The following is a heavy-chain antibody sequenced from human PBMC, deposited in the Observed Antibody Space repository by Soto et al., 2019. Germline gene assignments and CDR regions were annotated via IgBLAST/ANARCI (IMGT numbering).Heavy chain of an antibody. CDR2: IIPILGIA. D-gene: IGHD3-22*01. CDR3: ATLVVGDVDFDI. CDR1: VGTFSSYT. Sequence: QVQLVQSGAEVKKPGSSVKVSCKASVGTFSSYTISWVRQAPGQGLEWMGRIIPILGIAKYTQKFKRRVTITADKSTNTAYMEMRSLRSDGTAVYYCATLVVGDVDFDIWGQGTMVTVSS. J-gene: IGHJ3*02. V-gene: IGHV1-69*02.